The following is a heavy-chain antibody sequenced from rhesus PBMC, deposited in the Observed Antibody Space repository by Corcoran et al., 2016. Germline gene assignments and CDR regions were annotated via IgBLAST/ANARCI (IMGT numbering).Heavy chain of an antibody. J-gene: IGHJ4*01. D-gene: IGHD6-31*01. CDR2: IYGSGSST. CDR3: ARGSSGHFDY. Sequence: QVQLQESGPGVVKPSETLSLTCAVSGGSISDSYRWSWIRQPPGKGLEWIGYIYGSGSSTNYNPSLKSRVTLSVDTSKNQLSLKLSSVTTADTAVYYCARGSSGHFDYWGQGVLVTVSS. CDR1: GGSISDSY. V-gene: IGHV4S11*01.